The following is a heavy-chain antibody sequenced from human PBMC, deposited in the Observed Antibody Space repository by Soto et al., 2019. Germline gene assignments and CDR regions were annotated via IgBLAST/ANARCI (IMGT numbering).Heavy chain of an antibody. Sequence: SETLSLTCAVYGGSFSGYYWGWIRQPPGKGLEWIGSIYYSGSTYYNPSLKSRVTISVDTSKNQFSLKLSSVTAADTAVYYCARDRITMVRGALGSYGMDVWGQGTTVTVSS. CDR3: ARDRITMVRGALGSYGMDV. CDR2: IYYSGST. J-gene: IGHJ6*02. D-gene: IGHD3-10*01. CDR1: GGSFSGYY. V-gene: IGHV4-34*01.